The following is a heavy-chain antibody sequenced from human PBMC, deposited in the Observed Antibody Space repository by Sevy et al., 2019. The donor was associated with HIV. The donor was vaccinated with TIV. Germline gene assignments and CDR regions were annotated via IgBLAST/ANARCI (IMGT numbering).Heavy chain of an antibody. CDR3: ARERGPFDAFDI. CDR1: GFAFSNYG. D-gene: IGHD3-10*01. V-gene: IGHV3-33*01. J-gene: IGHJ3*02. CDR2: IWVDGTHK. Sequence: GGSLRLSCAASGFAFSNYGMHWVRQAPGKGLEWVAVIWVDGTHKYYADSVKGRFTFSRDNTDNTVYLQMNSLRVEDTAVYYWARERGPFDAFDIWGQRTMVTVSS.